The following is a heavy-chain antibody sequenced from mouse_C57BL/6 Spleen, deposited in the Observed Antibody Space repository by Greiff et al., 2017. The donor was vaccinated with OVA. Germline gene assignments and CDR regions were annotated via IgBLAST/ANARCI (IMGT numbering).Heavy chain of an antibody. CDR3: TRRGYGSSYWYFDV. D-gene: IGHD1-1*01. J-gene: IGHJ1*03. CDR2: IYPGNNDT. Sequence: VQLQQSGTVLARPGASVKMSCKTSGYTFTSYWMHWVKQRPGQGLEWIGAIYPGNNDTSYNQKFKGKAKLTAVTSASTAYMELSSLTNEDSAVYYCTRRGYGSSYWYFDVWGTGTTVTVSS. CDR1: GYTFTSYW. V-gene: IGHV1-5*01.